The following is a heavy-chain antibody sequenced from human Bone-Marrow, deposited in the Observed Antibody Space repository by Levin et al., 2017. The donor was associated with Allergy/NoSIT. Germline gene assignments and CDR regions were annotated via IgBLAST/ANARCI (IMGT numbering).Heavy chain of an antibody. J-gene: IGHJ4*02. V-gene: IGHV4-34*01. D-gene: IGHD3-3*01. CDR1: GGSFSGYY. Sequence: SETLSLTCAVYGGSFSGYYWSWIRQPPGKGLEWIGEINHSGSTNYNPSLKSRVTISVDTSKNQFSLKLSSVTAADTAVYYCARNGVLGWGRWGQGTLVTVSS. CDR3: ARNGVLGWGR. CDR2: INHSGST.